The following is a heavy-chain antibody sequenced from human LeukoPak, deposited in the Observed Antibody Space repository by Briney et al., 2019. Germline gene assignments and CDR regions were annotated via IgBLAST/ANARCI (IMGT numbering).Heavy chain of an antibody. D-gene: IGHD3-22*01. CDR3: ARDGLYYDSSGLDY. V-gene: IGHV3-21*01. CDR2: ITSSSSYI. CDR1: GFTFTSYS. J-gene: IGHJ4*02. Sequence: GGSLRLSCAASGFTFTSYSMNWVRQAPGKGLECVSSITSSSSYIYYADSVKGRFTISRDNAKNSLYLQMNSLRAEDTAVYYCARDGLYYDSSGLDYWGQGTLVTVSS.